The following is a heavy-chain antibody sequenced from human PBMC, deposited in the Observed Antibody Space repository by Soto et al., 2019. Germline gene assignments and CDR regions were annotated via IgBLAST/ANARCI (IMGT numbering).Heavy chain of an antibody. CDR2: IYYSGST. Sequence: LSLTCTVSGGSLRSHYRSWIRQPAGKGMEWIGYIYYSGSTNYTPSLKSRVSLSVDTSKNHFSLKLSSVTAADTAVYYCAYCSVNGTLYTEMDIWGQGNTVTVSS. D-gene: IGHD6-19*01. V-gene: IGHV4-59*11. CDR3: AYCSVNGTLYTEMDI. CDR1: GGSLRSHY. J-gene: IGHJ6*02.